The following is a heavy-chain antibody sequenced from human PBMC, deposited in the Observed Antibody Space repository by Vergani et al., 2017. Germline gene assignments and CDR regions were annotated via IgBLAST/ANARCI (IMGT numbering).Heavy chain of an antibody. J-gene: IGHJ4*02. CDR1: GGTFSSYA. CDR3: AGVVSGYSSSWNPYYFDY. CDR2: IIPILGTA. D-gene: IGHD6-13*01. Sequence: QVQMVQSGAEVKKPGSSVKVSCKASGGTFSSYAISWVRQAPGQGLEWMGGIIPILGTANYAQKFKGRVTITADESTSTAYMELSRLSSEDTAGYYCAGVVSGYSSSWNPYYFDYWGQGTLVTVSS. V-gene: IGHV1-69*01.